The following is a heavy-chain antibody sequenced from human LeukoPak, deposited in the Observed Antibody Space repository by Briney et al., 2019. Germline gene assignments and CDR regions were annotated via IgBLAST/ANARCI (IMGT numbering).Heavy chain of an antibody. CDR1: GDSISSGYY. Sequence: PAETLSLTCSVSGDSISSGYYWGWIRQPPGKGLEWIGSIYHSGNTYYNPSLERRVSMSVDKSKSQFSVRLTSVTAAGTAVYYCAKGRHCSSASCDVFDPWGQGTLVIVSS. D-gene: IGHD2-2*01. V-gene: IGHV4-38-2*02. CDR3: AKGRHCSSASCDVFDP. J-gene: IGHJ5*02. CDR2: IYHSGNT.